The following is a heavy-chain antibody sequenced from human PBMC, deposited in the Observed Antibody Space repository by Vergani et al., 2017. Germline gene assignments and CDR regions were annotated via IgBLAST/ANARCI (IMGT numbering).Heavy chain of an antibody. V-gene: IGHV4-59*01. CDR3: ARVGRSWSRGPDNWFDP. J-gene: IGHJ5*02. CDR2: IYYSGST. D-gene: IGHD6-13*01. Sequence: QVQLQESGPGLVKPSETLSLTCTVSGGSISSSYWSWIRQPPGKGLEWIGYIYYSGSTNYNPALKSRVTISVDPSKNQFSLKLSCVTAADTAVYYCARVGRSWSRGPDNWFDPWGQGTRVTVSS. CDR1: GGSISSSY.